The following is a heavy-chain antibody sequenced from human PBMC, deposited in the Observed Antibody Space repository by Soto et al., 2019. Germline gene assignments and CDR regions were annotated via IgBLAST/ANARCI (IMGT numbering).Heavy chain of an antibody. CDR3: ATTLDV. CDR2: ISTSSSYI. Sequence: EVQLVESGGGLVKPGGSLRLSCAASGFTFSSYSMNWVRQAPGKGLEWVSSISTSSSYIYYADSVKGRFTIFRDNAKKSLFRPMNSLGDEDTAVYYCATTLDVWGQGTTVTVSS. J-gene: IGHJ6*02. CDR1: GFTFSSYS. V-gene: IGHV3-21*01.